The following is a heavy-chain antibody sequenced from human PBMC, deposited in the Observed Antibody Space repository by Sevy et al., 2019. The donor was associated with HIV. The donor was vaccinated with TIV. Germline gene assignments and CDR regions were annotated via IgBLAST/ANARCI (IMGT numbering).Heavy chain of an antibody. Sequence: GGSLRLSCAASGFTFSSYWMHWVRQAPGKGLVWVSRIHSDGISTSYADSVKGRFTISRDNAKNTLYLQMNSLRAEDTAVYYCARDLEFYDHGDYGPAFMPDFWGHGTLVTVSS. J-gene: IGHJ4*01. CDR3: ARDLEFYDHGDYGPAFMPDF. V-gene: IGHV3-74*01. CDR1: GFTFSSYW. CDR2: IHSDGIST. D-gene: IGHD4-17*01.